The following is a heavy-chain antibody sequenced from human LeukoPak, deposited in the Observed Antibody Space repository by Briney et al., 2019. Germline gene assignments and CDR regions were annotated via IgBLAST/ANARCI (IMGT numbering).Heavy chain of an antibody. J-gene: IGHJ6*03. V-gene: IGHV4-61*02. D-gene: IGHD2-2*01. CDR3: ARAVVVGWYYMDV. CDR1: GGSISSGSYY. Sequence: SETLSLTCTVSGGSISSGSYYWSWIRQPAGKGLEWIGRIYTSGSTNYNPSLKSRATISVDTSKNQFSLKLSSVTAADMAVYYCARAVVVGWYYMDVWGKGTTVTVSS. CDR2: IYTSGST.